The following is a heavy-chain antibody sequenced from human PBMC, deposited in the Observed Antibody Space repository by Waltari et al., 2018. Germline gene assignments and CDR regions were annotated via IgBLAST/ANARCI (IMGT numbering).Heavy chain of an antibody. V-gene: IGHV4-34*01. J-gene: IGHJ5*02. CDR3: ARGLGMITFGGVISRGSWFDP. CDR1: GGSFSGYY. Sequence: QVQLQQWGAGLLKPSETLSLTCAVYGGSFSGYYWSWIRQPPGKGLEWIGEIKHNGSTDSNRSLNRRVTISVDTSKNQFSLKLSSVTAADAAVYYCARGLGMITFGGVISRGSWFDPWGRGTLVTVSS. D-gene: IGHD3-16*02. CDR2: IKHNGST.